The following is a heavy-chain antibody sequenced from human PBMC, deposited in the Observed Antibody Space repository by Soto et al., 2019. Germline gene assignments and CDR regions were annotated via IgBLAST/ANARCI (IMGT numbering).Heavy chain of an antibody. CDR3: AINRAKVFDY. CDR1: GGSISSSNW. V-gene: IGHV4-4*02. Sequence: PSETLSLTCAVSGGSISSSNWWNWVRQPPGKGLEWIGEIYHSGSTNYNPSPKSRGTISVDKSKNQFSLKLSSVTAADTAVYFCAINRAKVFDYWGQGTLVTVSS. J-gene: IGHJ4*02. CDR2: IYHSGST.